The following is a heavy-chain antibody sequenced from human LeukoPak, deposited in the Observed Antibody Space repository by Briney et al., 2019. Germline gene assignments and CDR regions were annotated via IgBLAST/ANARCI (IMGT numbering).Heavy chain of an antibody. CDR3: ARSRGNGIVGATYFDY. J-gene: IGHJ4*02. D-gene: IGHD1-26*01. CDR1: GFTFSSYA. V-gene: IGHV3-30-3*01. Sequence: PGRSLRLSCAASGFTFSSYAMHWVRQAAGKGLEWGAVISHDGSNKYYADSVKGRFTISRDNSKNTLYLQMNSLRAEDTAVYYCARSRGNGIVGATYFDYWGQGTLVTVSS. CDR2: ISHDGSNK.